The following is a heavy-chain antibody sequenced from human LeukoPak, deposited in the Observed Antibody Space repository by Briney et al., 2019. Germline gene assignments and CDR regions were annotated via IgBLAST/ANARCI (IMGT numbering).Heavy chain of an antibody. J-gene: IGHJ1*01. CDR1: GGSISSGDYY. D-gene: IGHD6-13*01. CDR3: ARAPYSSSWKGSVNFQH. V-gene: IGHV4-30-4*08. Sequence: SETLSLTCAVSGGSISSGDYYWSWIRQPPGKGLEWTGYIYSSGSTYYNPSLKSRVTISVDTSKNQFSLKLSSVTAADTAVYYCARAPYSSSWKGSVNFQHWGQGTLVTVSS. CDR2: IYSSGST.